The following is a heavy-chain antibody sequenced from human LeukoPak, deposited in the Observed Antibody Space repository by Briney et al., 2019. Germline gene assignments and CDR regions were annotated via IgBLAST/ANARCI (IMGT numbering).Heavy chain of an antibody. J-gene: IGHJ4*02. D-gene: IGHD2-21*02. CDR3: ARDRGAYCGGDCYSAY. CDR2: ISAYNGNT. V-gene: IGHV1-18*01. Sequence: ASVKVSCKASGYTFTSYGISWVRQAPGQGLEWMGWISAYNGNTNYAQKLRGRVTMTTDTSTSTAYMELRSLRSDDTAVYYCARDRGAYCGGDCYSAYWGQGTLVTVSS. CDR1: GYTFTSYG.